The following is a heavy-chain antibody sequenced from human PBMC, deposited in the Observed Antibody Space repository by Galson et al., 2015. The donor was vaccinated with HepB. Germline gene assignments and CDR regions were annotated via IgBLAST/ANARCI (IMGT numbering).Heavy chain of an antibody. V-gene: IGHV1-18*04. CDR2: ISAYNGNT. Sequence: SVKVSCKASGYTFTSYGISWVRQAPGQGLEWMGWISAYNGNTNYAQKLQGRVTMTTDTSTSTAYMELRSLRSDDTAVYYCAGYCSSTSCFTFDYWGQGTLVTVSS. CDR3: AGYCSSTSCFTFDY. D-gene: IGHD2-2*01. CDR1: GYTFTSYG. J-gene: IGHJ4*02.